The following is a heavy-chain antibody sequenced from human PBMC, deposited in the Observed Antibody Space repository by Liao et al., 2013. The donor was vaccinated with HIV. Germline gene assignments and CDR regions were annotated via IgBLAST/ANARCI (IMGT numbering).Heavy chain of an antibody. J-gene: IGHJ6*03. D-gene: IGHD2-2*01. CDR2: IYTSGST. CDR3: ARDRGDCSSTSCYYYYYYYYMDV. V-gene: IGHV4-4*07. CDR1: GGSISSYY. Sequence: QVQLQESGPGLVKPSETLSLTCTVSGGSISSYYWSWIRQPAGKGLEWIGRIYTSGSTNYNPSLKSRVTMSVDTSKNQFSLKLSSVTAADTAVYYCARDRGDCSSTSCYYYYYYYYMDVWGKGTTVTVSS.